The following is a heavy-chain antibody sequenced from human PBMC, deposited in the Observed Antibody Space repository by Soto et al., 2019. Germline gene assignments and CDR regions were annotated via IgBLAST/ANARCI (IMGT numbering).Heavy chain of an antibody. CDR3: TTDRATYYDILTGYYTPPYYYYFDY. J-gene: IGHJ4*02. D-gene: IGHD3-9*01. CDR2: IKSKTDGGTT. V-gene: IGHV3-15*01. Sequence: LRLSCAASGFPFSNAWMSWVRQAPGKGLEWVGRIKSKTDGGTTDYAAPVKGRFTISRDDSKNTLYLQMNSLKTEDTAVYYCTTDRATYYDILTGYYTPPYYYYFDYWGQGTLVTVSS. CDR1: GFPFSNAW.